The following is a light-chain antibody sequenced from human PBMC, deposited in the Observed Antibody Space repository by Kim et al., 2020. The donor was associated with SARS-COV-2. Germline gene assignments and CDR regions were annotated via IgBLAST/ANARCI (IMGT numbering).Light chain of an antibody. CDR2: GAF. V-gene: IGKV3-15*01. Sequence: EIIMTQSPATLSVSPGERVTLSCRASQSVSSNLAWYQQRPGQAPRFLISGAFTRATGVPARFSGSGSGTEFTLTINSLQSEDFAVYYCQQYNDWPLTFGGGTKVDIK. CDR3: QQYNDWPLT. CDR1: QSVSSN. J-gene: IGKJ4*01.